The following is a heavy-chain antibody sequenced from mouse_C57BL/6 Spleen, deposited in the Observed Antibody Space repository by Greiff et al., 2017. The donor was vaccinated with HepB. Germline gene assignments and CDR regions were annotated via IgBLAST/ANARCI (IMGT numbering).Heavy chain of an antibody. J-gene: IGHJ2*01. Sequence: VHLVESGAELVKPGASVKISCKASGYAFSSYWMNWVKQRPGKGLEWIGQIYPGDGDTNYNGKFKGKATLTADKSSSTAYMQLSSLTSEDSAVYFCARWGDGYYEDWGQGTTLTVSS. V-gene: IGHV1-80*01. CDR2: IYPGDGDT. CDR1: GYAFSSYW. CDR3: ARWGDGYYED. D-gene: IGHD2-3*01.